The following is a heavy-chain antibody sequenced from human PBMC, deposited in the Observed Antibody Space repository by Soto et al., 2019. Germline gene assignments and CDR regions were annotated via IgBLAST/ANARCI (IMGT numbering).Heavy chain of an antibody. J-gene: IGHJ4*02. Sequence: SETLSLTCAVYGGSFSGYYWSWIRQPPGKGLEWIGEINHSGSTNYNPSLKSRVTISVDTSKNQFSLKLSSVTAADTAVYYCARGRDYWGQGTLVTVSS. CDR2: INHSGST. V-gene: IGHV4-34*01. CDR1: GGSFSGYY. CDR3: ARGRDY.